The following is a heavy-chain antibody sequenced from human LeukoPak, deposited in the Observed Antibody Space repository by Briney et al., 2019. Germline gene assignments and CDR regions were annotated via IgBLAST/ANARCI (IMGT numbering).Heavy chain of an antibody. Sequence: GGSLRLSCAASGFTFSSYGMHWVRQAPGKGLEWVANIKQDGSEKYYVDSVKGRFTISRDNAKNSLYLQMNSLRAEDTAVYYCARIQRPIVVVPAASFDYWGREPWSPSPQ. CDR1: GFTFSSYG. CDR2: IKQDGSEK. D-gene: IGHD2-2*01. CDR3: ARIQRPIVVVPAASFDY. V-gene: IGHV3-7*04. J-gene: IGHJ4*02.